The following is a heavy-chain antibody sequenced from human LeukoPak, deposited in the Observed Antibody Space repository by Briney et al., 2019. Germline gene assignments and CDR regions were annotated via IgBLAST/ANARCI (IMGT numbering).Heavy chain of an antibody. CDR1: RVTFSSHW. CDR3: ARLIGDRTIYDY. D-gene: IGHD2-8*01. CDR2: IKREGSEK. J-gene: IGHJ4*02. Sequence: GGSLRLSCAASRVTFSSHWMSWVRQAPGNGLEWVASIKREGSEKYYVDSVKGRFTVSRDNAKNSLYLQMNSLRAEDTAVYYCARLIGDRTIYDYWGQGTLVTVSS. V-gene: IGHV3-7*01.